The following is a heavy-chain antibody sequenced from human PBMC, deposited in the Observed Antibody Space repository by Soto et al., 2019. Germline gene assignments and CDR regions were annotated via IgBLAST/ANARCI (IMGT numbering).Heavy chain of an antibody. CDR2: INPNSGGT. CDR3: ALAVAGTVIYFDY. Sequence: ASVKVSCKASGYTFTSYYMHWVRQAPGQGLEWMGWINPNSGGTNYAQKFQGRVTMTRDTSISTAYMELSRLRSDDTAVYYCALAVAGTVIYFDYWGQGTLVTVSS. V-gene: IGHV1-2*02. D-gene: IGHD6-19*01. CDR1: GYTFTSYY. J-gene: IGHJ4*02.